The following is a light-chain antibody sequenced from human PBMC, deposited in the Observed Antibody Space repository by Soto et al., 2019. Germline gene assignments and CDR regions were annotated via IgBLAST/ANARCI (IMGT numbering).Light chain of an antibody. CDR2: DVS. CDR1: SSDVGGYDY. V-gene: IGLV2-14*01. Sequence: QSALTQPASVSGSPGQSITISCTGTSSDVGGYDYVSWYQQHPGKVPKLMIYDVSNRPSGVSNRFSGSKSGNTASLTISGLQAEAEADYYCSSYTSSSTLNVFGTGTKVTVL. J-gene: IGLJ1*01. CDR3: SSYTSSSTLNV.